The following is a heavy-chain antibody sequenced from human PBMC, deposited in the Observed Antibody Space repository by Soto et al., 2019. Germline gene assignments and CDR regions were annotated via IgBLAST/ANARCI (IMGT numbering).Heavy chain of an antibody. CDR3: ARRDPLASGWLFDF. V-gene: IGHV2-5*02. CDR1: GFSLNTSAVG. Sequence: QITLKESGPTLVKPTQTLTLTCTFSGFSLNTSAVGVVWIRQPPGKALEWLALIYWDDDKRYRPSLKSRLTITKDTSKNQVVLTLTNVDPVDTATYYCARRDPLASGWLFDFWGQGILVTVSS. J-gene: IGHJ4*02. CDR2: IYWDDDK. D-gene: IGHD6-19*01.